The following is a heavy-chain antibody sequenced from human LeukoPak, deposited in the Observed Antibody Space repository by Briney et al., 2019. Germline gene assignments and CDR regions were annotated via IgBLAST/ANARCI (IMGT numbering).Heavy chain of an antibody. Sequence: ASVKVSCKASGGTFSSYVISWVRQAPGQGLEWMGWIYPNGGATKYAQKFQGRVTMTRDTSISTAYMELSGLRSDDTAVYYCGTLLSNGPFDYWGQGSLVTVSS. CDR2: IYPNGGAT. CDR1: GGTFSSYV. CDR3: GTLLSNGPFDY. V-gene: IGHV1-2*02. J-gene: IGHJ4*02.